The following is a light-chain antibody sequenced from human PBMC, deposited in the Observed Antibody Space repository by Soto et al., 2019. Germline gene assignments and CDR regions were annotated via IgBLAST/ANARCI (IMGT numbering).Light chain of an antibody. CDR1: GRYNF. CDR2: EVS. J-gene: IGLJ1*01. Sequence: QSVLAQPASVSVSPGRWITISCTGGRYNFVSWYQQHPGKAPKVLIYEVSKRPSGVSDRFSGSKSGNTASLTISGLQAEDEADYYCCSDAGRSTYVFGTGTKVTV. CDR3: CSDAGRSTYV. V-gene: IGLV2-23*02.